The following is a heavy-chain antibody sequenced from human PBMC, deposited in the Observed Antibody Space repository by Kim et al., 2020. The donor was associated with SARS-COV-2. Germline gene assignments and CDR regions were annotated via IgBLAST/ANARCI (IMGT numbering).Heavy chain of an antibody. CDR1: GGSISSSNW. J-gene: IGHJ4*02. CDR3: AGREGSSWWVPLDY. Sequence: SETLSLTCAVSGGSISSSNWWSWVRQPPGKGLEWIGEIYHSGSTNYNPSLKSRVTISVDKSKNQFSLKLSSVTAADTAVYYCAGREGSSWWVPLDYWGQGTLVTVSS. D-gene: IGHD6-13*01. CDR2: IYHSGST. V-gene: IGHV4-4*02.